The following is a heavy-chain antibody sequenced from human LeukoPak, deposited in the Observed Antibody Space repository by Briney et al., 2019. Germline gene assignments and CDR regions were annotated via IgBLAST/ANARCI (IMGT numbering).Heavy chain of an antibody. CDR3: TAWNYGSNWFDP. V-gene: IGHV3-30*03. J-gene: IGHJ5*02. CDR2: ISYDGSNK. D-gene: IGHD1-7*01. CDR1: GFTFSSYG. Sequence: GGSLRLSCAASGFTFSSYGMHWVRQAPGKGLEWVAVISYDGSNKYYADSVKGRFTISRDNSKNTLYLQMNSLRAEDTAVYYCTAWNYGSNWFDPWGQGTLVTVSS.